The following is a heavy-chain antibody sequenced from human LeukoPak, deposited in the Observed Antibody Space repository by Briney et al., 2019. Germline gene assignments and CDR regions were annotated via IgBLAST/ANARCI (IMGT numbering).Heavy chain of an antibody. CDR1: GFTFSSYA. Sequence: PGGSLRLSCAASGFTFSSYAMSWVRQAPGKGLEWVSAISGSGGSTYYADSVKGRFTISRDNSKNTLDLQMNSLRPEDTAVYYCVKGHYYDTYGQYSYAEYWGQGARVTVSS. D-gene: IGHD3-22*01. J-gene: IGHJ4*02. V-gene: IGHV3-23*01. CDR3: VKGHYYDTYGQYSYAEY. CDR2: ISGSGGST.